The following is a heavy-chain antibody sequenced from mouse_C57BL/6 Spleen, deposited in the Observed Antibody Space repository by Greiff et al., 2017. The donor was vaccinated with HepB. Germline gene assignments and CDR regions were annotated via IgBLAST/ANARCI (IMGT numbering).Heavy chain of an antibody. D-gene: IGHD1-1*01. CDR3: TTYYGSSPSTYYYAMDY. J-gene: IGHJ4*01. CDR2: IDPEDGDT. V-gene: IGHV14-1*01. Sequence: EVQLQQSGAELVRPGASVKLSCTASGFNIKDYYMHWVKQRPEQGLEWIGRIDPEDGDTEYAPKFQGKATMTADTSSNTAYLQLSSLTSEDTAVYYCTTYYGSSPSTYYYAMDYWGQGTSVTVSS. CDR1: GFNIKDYY.